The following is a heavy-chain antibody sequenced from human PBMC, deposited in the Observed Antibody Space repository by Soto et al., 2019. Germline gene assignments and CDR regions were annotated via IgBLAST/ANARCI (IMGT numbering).Heavy chain of an antibody. J-gene: IGHJ6*02. Sequence: GESLKISCKGSGYSFTSYWINWVRQMPGKGLEWMGVIYPGDSDTRYSPSFQGQITISADKSINTAYLQWRSLKASDNAVYYCARHRGSPGSYFGMDVWGQGTTVTVSS. CDR3: ARHRGSPGSYFGMDV. V-gene: IGHV5-51*01. CDR2: IYPGDSDT. D-gene: IGHD5-12*01. CDR1: GYSFTSYW.